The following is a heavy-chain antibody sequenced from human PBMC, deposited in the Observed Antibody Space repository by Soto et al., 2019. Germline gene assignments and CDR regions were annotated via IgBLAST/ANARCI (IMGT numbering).Heavy chain of an antibody. CDR3: AKDVGVGELWVHWFDL. CDR2: ISFDGTNK. J-gene: IGHJ5*02. CDR1: GFTFSSYG. V-gene: IGHV3-30*18. D-gene: IGHD3-10*01. Sequence: QVQLVESGGGVVQPGRSLRLSCAASGFTFSSYGMHWVRQAPGKGLEWVAVISFDGTNKYSADSVRGRFTISRDNSKNTLYLQMNSLRDEDTAVYYCAKDVGVGELWVHWFDLWGPGTLVTVSS.